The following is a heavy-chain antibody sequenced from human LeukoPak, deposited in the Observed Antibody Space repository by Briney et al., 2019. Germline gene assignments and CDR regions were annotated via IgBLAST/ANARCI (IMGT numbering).Heavy chain of an antibody. D-gene: IGHD5-24*01. CDR1: GGSISSSSYY. CDR3: ARDRGRWLQWYCFDY. Sequence: SETLSLTCTVSGGSISSSSYYWGWIRQPPGKGLEWIGSIYYSGSTYYNPSLKSRVTISVDTSKNQFSLKLSSVTAADTAVYYCARDRGRWLQWYCFDYWSQGSLVTVSS. CDR2: IYYSGST. J-gene: IGHJ4*02. V-gene: IGHV4-39*02.